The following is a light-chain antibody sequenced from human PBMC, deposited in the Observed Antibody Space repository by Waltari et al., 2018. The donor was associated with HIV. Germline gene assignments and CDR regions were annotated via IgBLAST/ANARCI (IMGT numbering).Light chain of an antibody. CDR2: GAS. CDR1: QTVSNNY. J-gene: IGKJ4*01. V-gene: IGKV3-20*01. Sequence: EIVLTQSPGTLSLSPGESATLSCRASQTVSNNYLAWYQQKPGRAPRLLLYGASSRATGIPARFSGSGSGTDFILTISRLEPEDFAVYYCQQYDTSAPLTFGGGTKMEIK. CDR3: QQYDTSAPLT.